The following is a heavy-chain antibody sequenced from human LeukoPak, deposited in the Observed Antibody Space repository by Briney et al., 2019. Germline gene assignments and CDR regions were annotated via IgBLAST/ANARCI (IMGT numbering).Heavy chain of an antibody. D-gene: IGHD6-13*01. V-gene: IGHV3-23*01. CDR1: GFTFSSYA. CDR2: ISGSGGST. CDR3: ANHWYSSSWYYFDY. Sequence: GGSLRLSCAASGFTFSSYAMSWVRQAPGKGLEWVSAISGSGGSTYYADSVKGRFTISRDNSKNTLYLQMNSLRAEDTAVYYCANHWYSSSWYYFDYWGQGTLVTVSS. J-gene: IGHJ4*02.